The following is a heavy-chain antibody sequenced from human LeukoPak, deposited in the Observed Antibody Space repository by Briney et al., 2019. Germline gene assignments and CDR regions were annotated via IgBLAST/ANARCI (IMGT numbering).Heavy chain of an antibody. J-gene: IGHJ5*02. V-gene: IGHV4-31*03. D-gene: IGHD3-10*01. CDR3: AREFGVNWFDP. CDR2: IYYSGST. CDR1: GGSISSGGYH. Sequence: PSQTLSLTCTVSGGSISSGGYHWGWIRQHPGMALEWIGNIYYSGSTFYNPSLKSRVSISVDTSKNQFSLRLRSVTAADTAVYYCAREFGVNWFDPWGQGTLVTVSS.